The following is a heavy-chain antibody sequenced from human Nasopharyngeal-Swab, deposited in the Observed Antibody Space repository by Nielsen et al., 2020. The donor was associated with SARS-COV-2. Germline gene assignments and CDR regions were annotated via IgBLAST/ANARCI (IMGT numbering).Heavy chain of an antibody. CDR3: AREPGYNFYYGMDV. Sequence: GGSLRLSCAASGFTFSSYSMNWVRQAPGKGLEWVSYISSSSSTIYYADSVKGRFTISRDNAKNSLYPQMNSLRDEDTAVYYCAREPGYNFYYGMDVWGQGTTVTVSS. D-gene: IGHD5-24*01. J-gene: IGHJ6*02. CDR2: ISSSSSTI. V-gene: IGHV3-48*02. CDR1: GFTFSSYS.